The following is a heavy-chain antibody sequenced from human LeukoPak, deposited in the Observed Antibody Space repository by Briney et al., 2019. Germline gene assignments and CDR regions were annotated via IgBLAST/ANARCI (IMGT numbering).Heavy chain of an antibody. J-gene: IGHJ4*02. Sequence: GGSLRLSCAASGFTFSSHGMHWVRQAPGKGLEWVAFIRYDGSNKYYADSVKGRFTISRDNSKNTLYLQMNSLRAEDTAVYYCAKDTYGDYLFDYWGQGTLVTVSS. CDR1: GFTFSSHG. D-gene: IGHD4-17*01. V-gene: IGHV3-30*02. CDR2: IRYDGSNK. CDR3: AKDTYGDYLFDY.